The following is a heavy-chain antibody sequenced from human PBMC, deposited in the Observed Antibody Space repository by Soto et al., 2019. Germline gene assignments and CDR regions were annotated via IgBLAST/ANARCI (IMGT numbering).Heavy chain of an antibody. CDR3: ARGTEFLGWLLAESFYDAFDI. J-gene: IGHJ3*02. CDR2: ISAYNGNT. Sequence: ASVKVSCKASGYTFTSYGISWVRQAPGQGLEWMGWISAYNGNTNYAQKLQGRVTMTTDTSTSTAYMELRSLRSDDTAVYYCARGTEFLGWLLAESFYDAFDIWGQGTMVTVSS. D-gene: IGHD3-22*01. CDR1: GYTFTSYG. V-gene: IGHV1-18*01.